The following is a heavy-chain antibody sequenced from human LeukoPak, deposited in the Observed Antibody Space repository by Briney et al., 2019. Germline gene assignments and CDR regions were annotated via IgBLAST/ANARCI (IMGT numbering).Heavy chain of an antibody. D-gene: IGHD2-15*01. V-gene: IGHV1-3*03. CDR3: ARARYETRIWPKSRYDYYHYMDV. CDR2: INAGNGNT. CDR1: GYTFTSYV. Sequence: ASVKVSCKASGYTFTSYVIHWVRQAPGQRLEWMGWINAGNGNTKYPQEFQDRVTITRDTSASTVYMELSSLRSGDMAVYYCARARYETRIWPKSRYDYYHYMDVWGKGTTVTVSS. J-gene: IGHJ6*03.